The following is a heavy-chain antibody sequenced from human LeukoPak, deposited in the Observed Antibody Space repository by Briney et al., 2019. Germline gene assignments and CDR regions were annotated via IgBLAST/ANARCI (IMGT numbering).Heavy chain of an antibody. D-gene: IGHD6-6*01. CDR3: ARGLRQLVRSWHY. Sequence: SETLSLTCTVSGGSISSTSYYWGWIRQPPGKGLEWIGSIDYSGIMYYNPSLKSRVTISVATSKTQFSLKLSSVTAADTAVYYCARGLRQLVRSWHYWGQGTLVTVSS. V-gene: IGHV4-39*01. CDR1: GGSISSTSYY. J-gene: IGHJ4*02. CDR2: IDYSGIM.